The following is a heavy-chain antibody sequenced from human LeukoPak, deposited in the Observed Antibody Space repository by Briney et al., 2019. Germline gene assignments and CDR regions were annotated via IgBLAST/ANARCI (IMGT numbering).Heavy chain of an antibody. Sequence: GGSLRLSCVASGFTFSTYAMNWVRQAPGKGLEWVSLISVSGGSTYYADSVKGRFTVSRDDSKNTLYLQMSSLRVEDTAVYYCAKERSGWYEGLFDYWGQGTLVTVSS. CDR3: AKERSGWYEGLFDY. J-gene: IGHJ4*02. CDR2: ISVSGGST. V-gene: IGHV3-23*01. D-gene: IGHD6-19*01. CDR1: GFTFSTYA.